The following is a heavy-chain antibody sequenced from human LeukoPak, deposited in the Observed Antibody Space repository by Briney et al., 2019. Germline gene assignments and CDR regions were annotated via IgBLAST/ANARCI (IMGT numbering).Heavy chain of an antibody. Sequence: ASVKVSCKASGYTFTSYYMHWVRQAPGQGLEWMGIINPSGGSTSYAQKFQGRVTMTRDTSTSTVYMELSSLRSDDTAVYYCASGYGSGSYTAPLVDYWGQGTLVTVSS. CDR3: ASGYGSGSYTAPLVDY. D-gene: IGHD3-10*01. J-gene: IGHJ4*02. CDR1: GYTFTSYY. V-gene: IGHV1-46*01. CDR2: INPSGGST.